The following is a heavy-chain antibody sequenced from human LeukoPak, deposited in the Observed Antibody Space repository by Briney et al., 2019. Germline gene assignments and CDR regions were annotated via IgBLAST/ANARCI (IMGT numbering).Heavy chain of an antibody. V-gene: IGHV3-49*03. D-gene: IGHD6-6*01. CDR2: IRSKAYGGTT. CDR1: GFTFGDYA. J-gene: IGHJ4*02. CDR3: TRVWQLVPFDY. Sequence: GGSLRLSCTASGFTFGDYAMSWFRQAPGKGLEWVGFIRSKAYGGTTEYAASVKGRFTISRDDSKSIAYLQMNSLKTEDTAVSYCTRVWQLVPFDYWGQGTLVTVSS.